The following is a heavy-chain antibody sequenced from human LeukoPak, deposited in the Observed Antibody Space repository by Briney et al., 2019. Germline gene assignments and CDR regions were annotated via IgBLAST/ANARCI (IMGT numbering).Heavy chain of an antibody. D-gene: IGHD4-17*01. J-gene: IGHJ4*02. CDR3: ARAPYGDYGLYYFDY. Sequence: GPLRLSCAASGFTVSSNYMSWVRQAPGKGLEWVSVIYSGGSTYYADSVKGRFTISRDNSKNTLYLQMNSLRAEDTAVYYCARAPYGDYGLYYFDYWGQGTLVTVSS. CDR2: IYSGGST. V-gene: IGHV3-66*02. CDR1: GFTVSSNY.